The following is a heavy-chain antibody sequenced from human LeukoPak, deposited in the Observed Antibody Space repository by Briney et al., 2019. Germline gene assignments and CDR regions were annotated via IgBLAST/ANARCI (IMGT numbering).Heavy chain of an antibody. D-gene: IGHD5-18*01. CDR3: ARGRGYSYGYHFDY. CDR1: GVSIRSSSYY. CDR2: IYYSGST. Sequence: SETLSLTCTVSGVSIRSSSYYWGWIRQPPGKGLEWIGSIYYSGSTYYNPSLKSRVTISVDTSKNQFSLKLSSVTAADTAVYYCARGRGYSYGYHFDYWGQGTLVTVSS. J-gene: IGHJ4*02. V-gene: IGHV4-39*07.